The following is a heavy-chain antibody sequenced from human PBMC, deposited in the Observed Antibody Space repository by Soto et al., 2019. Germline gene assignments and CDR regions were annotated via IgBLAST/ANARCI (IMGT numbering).Heavy chain of an antibody. CDR1: GFTFSSYS. D-gene: IGHD3-16*02. CDR2: ISSSSSTI. V-gene: IGHV3-48*01. J-gene: IGHJ4*02. Sequence: EVQLVESGGGLVQPGGSLRLSCAASGFTFSSYSMNWVRQAPGKGLEWVSYISSSSSTIYYADSVKGRFTISRDNAKNSLYLQMDSLRAEDTAVYYCARDYFMITFGGVIAYWGPGTLVTVSS. CDR3: ARDYFMITFGGVIAY.